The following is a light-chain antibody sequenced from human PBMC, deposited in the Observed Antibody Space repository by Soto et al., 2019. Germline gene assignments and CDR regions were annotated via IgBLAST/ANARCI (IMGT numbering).Light chain of an antibody. CDR2: DAS. CDR1: QGISSY. Sequence: IQLTQSPSFLSASVGARVTITCRASQGISSYLAWYQQKPGRAPKLLIYDASNLEAGVPSRFRGSGSGTDFTFTISRLQPEDIATYYCQQYENLPTFGQGTRLEIK. J-gene: IGKJ5*01. V-gene: IGKV1-33*01. CDR3: QQYENLPT.